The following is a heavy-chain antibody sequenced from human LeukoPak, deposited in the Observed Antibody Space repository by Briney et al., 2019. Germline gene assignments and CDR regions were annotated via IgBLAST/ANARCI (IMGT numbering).Heavy chain of an antibody. CDR2: IYTTGST. Sequence: PSQTLSLTCTVSGGSISSGSYYWSWIRQPAGKGLDWIGRIYTTGSTNYNPSLKSRVTISVDSSTNQFSLKLSAVTAADTAVYYCAREVYYHRSGYLKAFDIWGQGTMVTVSS. CDR3: AREVYYHRSGYLKAFDI. CDR1: GGSISSGSYY. J-gene: IGHJ3*02. V-gene: IGHV4-61*02. D-gene: IGHD3-22*01.